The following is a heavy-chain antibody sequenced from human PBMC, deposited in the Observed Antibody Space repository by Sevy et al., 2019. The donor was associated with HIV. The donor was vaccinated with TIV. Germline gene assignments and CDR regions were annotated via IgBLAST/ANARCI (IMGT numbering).Heavy chain of an antibody. CDR2: ISYDGSKK. CDR3: AQGPVYAVSGYYGSYFDF. CDR1: GFIFSHFG. D-gene: IGHD3-22*01. J-gene: IGHJ4*02. Sequence: GGSLRLSCAASGFIFSHFGMHWVRQAPGKGLEWVAFISYDGSKKEYADSVKGRFTISRDNSKNTLYLQMNSLGREDTVLFHCAQGPVYAVSGYYGSYFDFWGQGTPVTVSS. V-gene: IGHV3-30*18.